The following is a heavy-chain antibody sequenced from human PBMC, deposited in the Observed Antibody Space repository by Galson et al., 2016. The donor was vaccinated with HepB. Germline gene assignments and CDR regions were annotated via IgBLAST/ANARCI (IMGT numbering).Heavy chain of an antibody. CDR3: AKEYSSSCHYLNYYYYGVDV. D-gene: IGHD6-13*01. CDR1: GFTFSCYG. Sequence: SLRLSCAASGFTFSCYGMHWVRQAPGKGLEWVALISYDGSETCYSESVKGRFTISRDNSKNTPYLQMHSLRAEDTAVYYCAKEYSSSCHYLNYYYYGVDVWGQGTTVTVSS. J-gene: IGHJ6*02. CDR2: ISYDGSET. V-gene: IGHV3-30*18.